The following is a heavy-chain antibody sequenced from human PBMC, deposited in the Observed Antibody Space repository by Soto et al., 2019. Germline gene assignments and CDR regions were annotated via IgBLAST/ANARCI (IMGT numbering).Heavy chain of an antibody. J-gene: IGHJ5*02. D-gene: IGHD3-16*01. V-gene: IGHV1-8*01. Sequence: ASVKVSCKASGYSFTNNDVSWVRQATGQGLEWMGWMNPGSGDTGYAQKFQGSVTMTRDISTATAYMELSSLRSDDTATYYCARMATFGSLNWFDPWGQGTLVTVSS. CDR3: ARMATFGSLNWFDP. CDR1: GYSFTNND. CDR2: MNPGSGDT.